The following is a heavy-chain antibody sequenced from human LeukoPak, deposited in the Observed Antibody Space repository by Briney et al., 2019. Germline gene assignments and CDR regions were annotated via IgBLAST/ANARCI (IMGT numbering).Heavy chain of an antibody. D-gene: IGHD1-20*01. CDR1: GFTFSSYW. CDR2: IKQDGSEK. Sequence: PGRSLRLSCAASGFTFSSYWMSWVRQAPGKRLEWVANIKQDGSEKYYVDSVKGRFTISRDNAKNSLYLQMNSLRAEDTAAYYCARDTLITGNDYWGQGTLVTVSS. V-gene: IGHV3-7*01. CDR3: ARDTLITGNDY. J-gene: IGHJ4*02.